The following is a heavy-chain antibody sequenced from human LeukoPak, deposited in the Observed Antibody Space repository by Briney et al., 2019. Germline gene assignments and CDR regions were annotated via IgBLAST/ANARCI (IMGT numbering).Heavy chain of an antibody. J-gene: IGHJ4*02. V-gene: IGHV1-18*01. CDR3: ARELQYTGSYLHY. CDR2: ISAYNSNT. D-gene: IGHD1-26*01. CDR1: GSTFTSYG. Sequence: ASVKVSCKASGSTFTSYGISWVRQGPGQGLEWMGWISAYNSNTNYAQKFQGRVTMTTDTSTSTAYMELRSLRSDDAAVYYCARELQYTGSYLHYWGQGTLVTVSS.